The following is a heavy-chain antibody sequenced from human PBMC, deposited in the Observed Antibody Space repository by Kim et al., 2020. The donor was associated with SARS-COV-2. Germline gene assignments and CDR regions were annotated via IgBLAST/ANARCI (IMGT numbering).Heavy chain of an antibody. V-gene: IGHV3-15*01. J-gene: IGHJ4*02. CDR1: GFTFSNAW. CDR3: TTMSTYSGYDYGDYVFY. CDR2: IKSKTDGGTT. Sequence: GGSLRLSCAASGFTFSNAWMSWVRQAPGKGLEWVGRIKSKTDGGTTDYAAPVKGRFTISRDDSKNTLYLQMNSLKTEDTAVYYCTTMSTYSGYDYGDYVFYWGQGTLVTVSS. D-gene: IGHD5-12*01.